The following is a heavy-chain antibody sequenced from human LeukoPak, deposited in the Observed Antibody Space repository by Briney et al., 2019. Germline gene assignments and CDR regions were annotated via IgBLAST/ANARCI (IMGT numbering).Heavy chain of an antibody. CDR1: GFTVSSNY. CDR3: AGSSHLGFGELFGALDC. Sequence: PEGSLRLSCAASGFTVSSNYMSWVRQAPGKGLEWVSVIYSGGSTYYADSVKGRFTISRDNSKNTLYLQMSSLRAEDTAVYYCAGSSHLGFGELFGALDCWGQGTLVTVSS. J-gene: IGHJ4*02. V-gene: IGHV3-53*01. D-gene: IGHD3-10*01. CDR2: IYSGGST.